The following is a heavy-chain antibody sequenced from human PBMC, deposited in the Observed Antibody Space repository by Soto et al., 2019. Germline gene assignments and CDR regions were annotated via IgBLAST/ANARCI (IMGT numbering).Heavy chain of an antibody. Sequence: QVQLVQSGAEVKKPGASVKDSCKDSGYTFGRYAISCMRQAPGQGLEWMGWISAYNGNTNYAQKPQGRVTMSTDTATSTAYMVLRRLRSDDTPVYYCAIDPQRPDYWGPETLVTVSS. D-gene: IGHD1-1*01. CDR1: GYTFGRYA. J-gene: IGHJ4*02. V-gene: IGHV1-18*01. CDR3: AIDPQRPDY. CDR2: ISAYNGNT.